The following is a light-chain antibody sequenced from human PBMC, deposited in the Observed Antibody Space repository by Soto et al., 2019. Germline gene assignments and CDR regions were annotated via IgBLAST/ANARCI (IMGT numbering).Light chain of an antibody. CDR1: QSVSSN. Sequence: EIVITKSPVSLPASPGERATLSCRASQSVSSNLAWYQQKPGQAPRLLIYGASTRATGIPARFSGSGSGTEFTLTISSLQSEDFAVYYCQQYNNWPCTFGQGTKVDIK. J-gene: IGKJ1*01. CDR3: QQYNNWPCT. CDR2: GAS. V-gene: IGKV3-15*01.